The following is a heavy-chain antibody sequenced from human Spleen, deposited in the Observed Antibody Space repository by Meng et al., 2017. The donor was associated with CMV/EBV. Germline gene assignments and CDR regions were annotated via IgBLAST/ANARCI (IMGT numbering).Heavy chain of an antibody. Sequence: GESLKISCAASGFTVSSNYMSWVRQAPGKGLEWVSVIYSGGSTYYADSVKGRFTISRDNSKNTLYLQMNSLRAEDTAVYYCARLRYGSGSYIDYWGQGTLVTVS. CDR1: GFTVSSNY. D-gene: IGHD3-10*01. CDR3: ARLRYGSGSYIDY. J-gene: IGHJ4*02. V-gene: IGHV3-53*01. CDR2: IYSGGST.